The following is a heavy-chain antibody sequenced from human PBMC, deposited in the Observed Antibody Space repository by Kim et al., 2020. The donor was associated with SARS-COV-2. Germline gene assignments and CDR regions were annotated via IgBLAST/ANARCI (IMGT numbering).Heavy chain of an antibody. J-gene: IGHJ4*02. CDR3: ARVYDYGDSSYYFDY. Sequence: DCGKGGFTIARDNAKNSLYMQMSSVRAEDTAVYYCARVYDYGDSSYYFDYWGQGTLVTVSS. V-gene: IGHV3-7*04. D-gene: IGHD4-17*01.